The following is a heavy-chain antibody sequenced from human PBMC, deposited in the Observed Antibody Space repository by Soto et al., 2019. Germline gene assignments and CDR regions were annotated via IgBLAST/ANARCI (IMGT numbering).Heavy chain of an antibody. V-gene: IGHV2-5*02. D-gene: IGHD3-10*01. Sequence: QITLKESGPPLVKPTQPLTLTCTFSGFSLSTSGVGVGWIRQPPGKALEGLALIYWADDKRYSPALKSRLTIPKDTSKNQVVLTMSNVDPVDTATYYCARRPPLIAPTSGEGGDWFDPWGQGTLVTVSS. J-gene: IGHJ5*02. CDR2: IYWADDK. CDR3: ARRPPLIAPTSGEGGDWFDP. CDR1: GFSLSTSGVG.